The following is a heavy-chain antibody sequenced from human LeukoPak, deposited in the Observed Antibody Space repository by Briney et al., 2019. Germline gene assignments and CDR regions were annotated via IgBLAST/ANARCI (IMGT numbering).Heavy chain of an antibody. D-gene: IGHD3-22*01. V-gene: IGHV1-24*01. CDR1: GYTLTELS. Sequence: ASVKVSCKVSGYTLTELSMHWVRQAPGKGLEWMGGFDPEDGETIYAQKFQGRVTMTEDTSTDTAYMELSSLRSEDTAVYYCATGVPYYDSNRDAFDIWGQGTMVTVS. CDR3: ATGVPYYDSNRDAFDI. J-gene: IGHJ3*02. CDR2: FDPEDGET.